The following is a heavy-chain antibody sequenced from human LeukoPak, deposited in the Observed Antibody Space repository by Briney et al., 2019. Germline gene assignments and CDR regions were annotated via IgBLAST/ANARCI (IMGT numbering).Heavy chain of an antibody. J-gene: IGHJ4*02. CDR3: ARGYSSDN. V-gene: IGHV3-66*01. Sequence: TGGSLRLSCAASGFTVSSNYMSWVRQAPGKGLEWVSVIYSSGSTYYADSVKGRFTISRDNSKNTLNLQMNSLRAEDAAVYYCARGYSSDNWGQGTLVTVSS. CDR1: GFTVSSNY. CDR2: IYSSGST. D-gene: IGHD2-21*01.